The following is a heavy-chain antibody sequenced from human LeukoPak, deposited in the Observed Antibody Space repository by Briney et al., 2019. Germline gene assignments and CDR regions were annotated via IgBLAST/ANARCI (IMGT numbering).Heavy chain of an antibody. Sequence: GGSLRLSCAASGFTFSSYSMNWVRQAPGKGLEWVSSISSSSNYIYYADSVKGRFTISRDNAKNSLYLQMNSLRAEDTAVYYCARVPTTDSMVRGDLRDYWGQGTLVTVSS. D-gene: IGHD3-10*01. CDR2: ISSSSNYI. CDR1: GFTFSSYS. V-gene: IGHV3-21*01. CDR3: ARVPTTDSMVRGDLRDY. J-gene: IGHJ4*02.